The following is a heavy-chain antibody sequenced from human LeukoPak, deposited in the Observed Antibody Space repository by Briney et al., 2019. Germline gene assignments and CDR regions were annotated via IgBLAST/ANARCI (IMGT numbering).Heavy chain of an antibody. V-gene: IGHV3-48*03. CDR2: ISSSGTTI. CDR1: GFNFSPYE. Sequence: PRGSLRLSCAASGFNFSPYEMNWGRQAPGKGLEWVSYISSSGTTIYYADSVKGRFTISRDNAQNSLYLQMNSLRAEDTAVYYCARDQGAFDMWGQGTMVTVSS. J-gene: IGHJ3*02. CDR3: ARDQGAFDM.